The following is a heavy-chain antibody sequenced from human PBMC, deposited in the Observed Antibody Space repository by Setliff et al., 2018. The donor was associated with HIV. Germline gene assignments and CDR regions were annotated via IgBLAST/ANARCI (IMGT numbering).Heavy chain of an antibody. CDR2: IYTSGST. J-gene: IGHJ4*02. D-gene: IGHD4-17*01. Sequence: SETLSLTCTVSGGSISSGSYYWSWIRQPAGKGLEWIGHIYTSGSTNYNPSLKSRVTISVDTSKNQFSLKLSSVTAADTAAYYCARDYAGYFDYWGQGTLVTVSS. CDR1: GGSISSGSYY. CDR3: ARDYAGYFDY. V-gene: IGHV4-61*09.